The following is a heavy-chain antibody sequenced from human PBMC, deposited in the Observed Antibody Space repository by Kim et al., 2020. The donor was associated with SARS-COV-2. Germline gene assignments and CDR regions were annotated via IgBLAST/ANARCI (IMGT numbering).Heavy chain of an antibody. Sequence: GTANYAQKVQGRVTITADEATSTAYMELSSVRSEDTAVYYGARGKNPLDYWGQGTLVTVSS. CDR2: GTA. J-gene: IGHJ4*02. CDR3: ARGKNPLDY. V-gene: IGHV1-69*01.